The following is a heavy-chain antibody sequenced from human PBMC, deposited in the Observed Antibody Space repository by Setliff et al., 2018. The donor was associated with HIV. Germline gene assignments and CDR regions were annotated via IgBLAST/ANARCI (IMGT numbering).Heavy chain of an antibody. D-gene: IGHD2-8*01. V-gene: IGHV1-69*05. Sequence: SVKVSCKASGDSLSNYVITWVRRAPGQGLEWMGGIVPLFGTTNYAQNFQGRVTITTDELMTTAYMELTSLRSEDTAVYYCASGSGYCRNGVCYIGVHKNPDKYYFDYWGQGTLVTVSS. CDR2: IVPLFGTT. CDR1: GDSLSNYV. CDR3: ASGSGYCRNGVCYIGVHKNPDKYYFDY. J-gene: IGHJ4*02.